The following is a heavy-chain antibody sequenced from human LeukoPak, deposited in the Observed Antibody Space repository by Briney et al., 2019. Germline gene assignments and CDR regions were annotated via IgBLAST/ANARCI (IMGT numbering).Heavy chain of an antibody. CDR1: GCSFTSYW. D-gene: IGHD2-2*02. V-gene: IGHV5-51*01. CDR2: IYPGDSDT. J-gene: IGHJ5*02. CDR3: ARRVGYCSSTSCYTDVRAPNWFDP. Sequence: GESLKISCKGSGCSFTSYWIGWVRQMPGKGLEWMGIIYPGDSDTRYSPSFQGEVTISADKSISTAYLQWSSLKASDTAMYYCARRVGYCSSTSCYTDVRAPNWFDPWGQGTLVTVSS.